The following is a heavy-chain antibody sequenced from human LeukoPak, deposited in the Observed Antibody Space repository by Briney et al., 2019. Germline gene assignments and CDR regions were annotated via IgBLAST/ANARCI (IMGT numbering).Heavy chain of an antibody. V-gene: IGHV3-53*01. J-gene: IGHJ4*02. D-gene: IGHD6-19*01. CDR3: AREIAVAAAYYFDY. Sequence: PGGSLRLSCAASKFAFSSYTMSWVRQAPGKGLEWVSVIYSGGSTYYADSVKGRFTISRDNSKNTLYLQMNSLRAEDTAVYYCAREIAVAAAYYFDYWGQGTLVTVSS. CDR2: IYSGGST. CDR1: KFAFSSYT.